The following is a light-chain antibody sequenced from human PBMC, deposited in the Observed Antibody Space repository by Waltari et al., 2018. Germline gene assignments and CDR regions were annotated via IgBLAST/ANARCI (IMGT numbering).Light chain of an antibody. CDR2: GAS. Sequence: ERATLSCRASQTVTSISVSWYQQKPGQAPRLLIYGASTRATGIPDRFSGSGSGTDFTLTISRLEPEDFAVYYCQQYDGIVLTFGGGTKAEI. V-gene: IGKV3-20*01. CDR3: QQYDGIVLT. CDR1: QTVTSIS. J-gene: IGKJ4*01.